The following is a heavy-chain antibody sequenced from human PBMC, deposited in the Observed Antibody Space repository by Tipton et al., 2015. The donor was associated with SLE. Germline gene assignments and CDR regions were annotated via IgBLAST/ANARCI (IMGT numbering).Heavy chain of an antibody. CDR3: ARHDYTGWGHFHH. CDR2: THHDGST. Sequence: TLSLTCTVSGGSIKGYYWSWIRQSPGKGLEWIGYTHHDGSTGYNPSLKSRVTISVDTSKNQFSLTLTSVTAADTAVYYCARHDYTGWGHFHHWGQGTLVIVSS. V-gene: IGHV4-59*08. J-gene: IGHJ1*01. CDR1: GGSIKGYY. D-gene: IGHD4/OR15-4a*01.